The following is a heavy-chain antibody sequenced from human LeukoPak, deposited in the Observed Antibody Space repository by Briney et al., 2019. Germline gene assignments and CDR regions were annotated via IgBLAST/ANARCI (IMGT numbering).Heavy chain of an antibody. Sequence: GGSLRLSCAASGFTFSDYYMTWIRQAPGKGLEWVSYISSSSTYTNYADSVKGRFTISRDNAKNSLYLQMNSLRAEDTAVYYCARVSESSGWFDYWGQGTLVTIST. V-gene: IGHV3-11*05. CDR1: GFTFSDYY. J-gene: IGHJ4*02. CDR2: ISSSSTYT. CDR3: ARVSESSGWFDY. D-gene: IGHD6-19*01.